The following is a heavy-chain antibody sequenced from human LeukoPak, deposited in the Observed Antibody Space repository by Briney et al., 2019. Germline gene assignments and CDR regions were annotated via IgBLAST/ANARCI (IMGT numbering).Heavy chain of an antibody. D-gene: IGHD3-22*01. CDR1: GFTFSDFG. Sequence: GGSLRLSXAASGFTFSDFGMHWVRQAPGKGLEWVAFIWYDGSKKYYADSVKGRFTISRDNSKNTLYLQMNSLRAEDTAVYYCAKLPDSSGYYSLDYWGQGTLVTVSS. J-gene: IGHJ4*02. V-gene: IGHV3-30*02. CDR2: IWYDGSKK. CDR3: AKLPDSSGYYSLDY.